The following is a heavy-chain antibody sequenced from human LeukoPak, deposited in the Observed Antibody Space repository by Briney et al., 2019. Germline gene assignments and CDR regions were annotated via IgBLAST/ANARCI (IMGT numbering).Heavy chain of an antibody. V-gene: IGHV3-23*01. Sequence: SGGSLRLSCAASGFTFSSYAMSWVRQAPGKGLEWVSAINGSGGSTYYADSVKGRFTISRDNSKNTLYLQMNSLRAEDTAVYYCAKGKGLYSSGYYFDLYYFDYWGQGTLVTVSS. CDR1: GFTFSSYA. J-gene: IGHJ4*02. D-gene: IGHD3-22*01. CDR3: AKGKGLYSSGYYFDLYYFDY. CDR2: INGSGGST.